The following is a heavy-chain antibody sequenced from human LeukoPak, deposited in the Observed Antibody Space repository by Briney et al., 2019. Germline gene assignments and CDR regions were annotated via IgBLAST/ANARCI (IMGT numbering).Heavy chain of an antibody. J-gene: IGHJ6*02. V-gene: IGHV3-30*04. CDR1: GFTFSSYA. CDR3: ASNWNYLYYYGMDV. CDR2: ISYDGSNK. D-gene: IGHD1-7*01. Sequence: PGGSLRLSCAASGFTFSSYAMHWVRQAPGKGLEWVAVISYDGSNKYYADSVKGRFTISRDNSKNTLYLQMNSLRAEDTAVYYCASNWNYLYYYGMDVWGQGTTVTVSS.